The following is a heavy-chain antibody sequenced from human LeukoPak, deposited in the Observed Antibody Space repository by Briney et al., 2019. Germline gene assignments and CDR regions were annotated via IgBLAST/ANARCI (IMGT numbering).Heavy chain of an antibody. Sequence: GGSLRLSCAASGFTFSSYWMSWVRQAPGKGLEWVANINQDGSEKYYVDSVKVRFTISRDNAKNSLYLQMNSLRAEDTAVYYCAREGCSGGSCYHNWFDPWGQGTLVTVSS. V-gene: IGHV3-7*01. CDR2: INQDGSEK. D-gene: IGHD2-15*01. CDR3: AREGCSGGSCYHNWFDP. CDR1: GFTFSSYW. J-gene: IGHJ5*02.